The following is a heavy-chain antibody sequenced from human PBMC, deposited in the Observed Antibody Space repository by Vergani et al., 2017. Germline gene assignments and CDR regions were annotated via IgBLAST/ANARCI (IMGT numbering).Heavy chain of an antibody. J-gene: IGHJ6*02. V-gene: IGHV3-23*01. CDR2: IKNTGDST. CDR3: ASENTMVRGEYGMDV. CDR1: GFTFSSHA. D-gene: IGHD3-10*01. Sequence: EVQLLQSEGAVVQPGGSLRLSCVASGFTFSSHAMSWVRQGHGQGLEWVSSIKNTGDSTHYADSVKGRFTISRDNSKNTLYLQMNSLRAEDTAVYYCASENTMVRGEYGMDVWGQGTTVTVSS.